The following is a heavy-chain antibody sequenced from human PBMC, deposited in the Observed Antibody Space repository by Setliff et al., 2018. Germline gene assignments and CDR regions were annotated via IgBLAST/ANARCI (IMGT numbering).Heavy chain of an antibody. CDR2: IIPIFGTA. D-gene: IGHD2-15*01. V-gene: IGHV1-69*13. J-gene: IGHJ4*02. CDR3: ARGNGGYSPYS. Sequence: SVKVSCKASGYTFTTYGVAWVRQAPGQGLEWMGGIIPIFGTANYAQKFQGRVTITADESTSTAYMERSSLRSEDTAVYYCARGNGGYSPYSWGQGTLVTVSS. CDR1: GYTFTTYG.